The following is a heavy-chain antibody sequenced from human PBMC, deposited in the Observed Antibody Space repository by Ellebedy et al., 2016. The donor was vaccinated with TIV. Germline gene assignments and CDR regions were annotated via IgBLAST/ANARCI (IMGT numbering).Heavy chain of an antibody. CDR2: IYSSAPT. J-gene: IGHJ4*02. V-gene: IGHV4-61*01. D-gene: IGHD4-17*01. CDR1: GGSVSSANYY. Sequence: MPGGSLRLSCTVSGGSVSSANYYWTWFRQPPGKGLEWIGYIYSSAPTDYNPSLKSRMAISVDTSRNQISLKLSSVTAADTAVYYCSAAYGRVTPAYWGQGTLVTVSS. CDR3: SAAYGRVTPAY.